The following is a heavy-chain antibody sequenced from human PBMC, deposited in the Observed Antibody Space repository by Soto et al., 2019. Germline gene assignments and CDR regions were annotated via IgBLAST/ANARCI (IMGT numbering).Heavy chain of an antibody. CDR2: IYYSGST. CDR3: ARVSAAWAHPNWFDP. D-gene: IGHD6-13*01. V-gene: IGHV4-59*01. J-gene: IGHJ5*02. CDR1: GGSISSYY. Sequence: SETLSLTCTVSGGSISSYYWSWIRQPPGKGLEWIGYIYYSGSTNYNPSLKSRVTISVDTSKNQFSLKLSSVTAADTAVYYCARVSAAWAHPNWFDPWGQGTLVTVSS.